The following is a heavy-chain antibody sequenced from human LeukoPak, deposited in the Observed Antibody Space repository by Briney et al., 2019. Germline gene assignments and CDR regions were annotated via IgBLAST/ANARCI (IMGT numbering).Heavy chain of an antibody. V-gene: IGHV4-31*03. D-gene: IGHD2-2*01. CDR1: GGSISSGGYY. J-gene: IGHJ6*02. CDR2: IYYSGST. Sequence: SETLSLTCTVSGGSISSGGYYWSWIRQHPGKGLEWIGYIYYSGSTYYDPSLKSRVTISVDTSKNQFSLKLSSVTAADTAVYYCARGYCSSTSCYASKHYYYYYGMDVWGQGTTVTVSS. CDR3: ARGYCSSTSCYASKHYYYYYGMDV.